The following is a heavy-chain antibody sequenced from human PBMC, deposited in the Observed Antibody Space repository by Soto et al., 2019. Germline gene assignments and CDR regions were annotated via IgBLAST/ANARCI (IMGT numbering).Heavy chain of an antibody. J-gene: IGHJ5*02. V-gene: IGHV1-24*01. D-gene: IGHD4-17*01. CDR1: GYTLNEVA. CDR2: FDPDEAET. CDR3: TTYHGDYNFDH. Sequence: ASVKVSCKVSGYTLNEVARQWVRQAPGKGLEWLGGFDPDEAETIYAQHFQGRVTMTEDTSTDTVYMELSSLRSEDTALYFCTTYHGDYNFDHWGQGTLVTVSS.